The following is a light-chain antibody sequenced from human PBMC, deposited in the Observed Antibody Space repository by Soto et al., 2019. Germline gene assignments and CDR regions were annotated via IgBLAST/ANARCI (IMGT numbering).Light chain of an antibody. CDR2: HGS. J-gene: IGKJ4*01. CDR3: QQFSSYPLT. CDR1: QTISRNY. V-gene: IGKV3-20*01. Sequence: IVLTQSPGTLSLSPGERVTLSCRASQTISRNYLAWYQQKPGLAPRLIMYHGSRRAAGTPDRFSGSGSGTDFSLTISRLEPEDFAVYYCQQFSSYPLTFGGGTKVDIK.